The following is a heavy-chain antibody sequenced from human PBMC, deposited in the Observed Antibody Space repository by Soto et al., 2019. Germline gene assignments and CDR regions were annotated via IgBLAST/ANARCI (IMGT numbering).Heavy chain of an antibody. CDR2: INHRGST. CDR3: ARERFGAARPRSYCFDS. J-gene: IGHJ4*02. Sequence: SETLSLTCAVYGGSFSGYYWSWIRQPPGKGLEWIGEINHRGSTNYNPSLKSRVTISVDTSKNQFSLKLSSGTAADTAVYYCARERFGAARPRSYCFDSWGQGTLVTVSS. V-gene: IGHV4-34*01. D-gene: IGHD6-6*01. CDR1: GGSFSGYY.